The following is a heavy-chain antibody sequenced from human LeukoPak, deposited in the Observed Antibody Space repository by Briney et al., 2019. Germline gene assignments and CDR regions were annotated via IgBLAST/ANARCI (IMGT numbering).Heavy chain of an antibody. J-gene: IGHJ2*01. V-gene: IGHV3-7*01. D-gene: IGHD4-17*01. CDR1: EFTFSNFW. CDR3: ARGGNHGDYWYFDL. Sequence: GGSLRLSCSASEFTFSNFWMSWVRQAPGKGPEWVANIKQDGSEKYYVDSVKGRFTISRDNAETSLHLQMNSLRAEDTAVYYCARGGNHGDYWYFDLWGRGTLVTVS. CDR2: IKQDGSEK.